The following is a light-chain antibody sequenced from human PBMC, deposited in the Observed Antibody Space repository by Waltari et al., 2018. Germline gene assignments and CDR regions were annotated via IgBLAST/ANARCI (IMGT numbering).Light chain of an antibody. CDR1: QSVGHW. CDR2: QAS. CDR3: QQYNTLPRT. J-gene: IGKJ1*01. V-gene: IGKV1-5*03. Sequence: DTQMTQSPSTLSASVGDRVSISCRASQSVGHWLAWYQQQPGKAPKLLIYQASILEDGVPQRFSGSGAGSDFTLTINSLQPGDLGTYYCQQYNTLPRTFGQGTKLEIK.